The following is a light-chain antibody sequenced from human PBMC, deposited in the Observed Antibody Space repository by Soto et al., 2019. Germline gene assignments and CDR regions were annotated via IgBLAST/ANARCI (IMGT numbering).Light chain of an antibody. CDR1: SSNIGSKS. CDR3: ASCDDSLNVLV. V-gene: IGLV1-44*01. J-gene: IGLJ2*01. Sequence: QSVLTQPPSVSGTPGQRVNMSCSGSSSNIGSKSVGWYQHLPQTAPKLLIYSNNQRPSGVPGRFSGSKSGTSASLAISGLQSEDETQYYCASCDDSLNVLVFGGGTKLTVL. CDR2: SNN.